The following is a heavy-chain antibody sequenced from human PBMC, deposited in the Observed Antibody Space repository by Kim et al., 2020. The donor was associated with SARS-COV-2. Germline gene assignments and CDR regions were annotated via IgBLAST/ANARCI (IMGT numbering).Heavy chain of an antibody. CDR2: INPSGGST. CDR1: GYTFTSYY. Sequence: ASVKVSCKASGYTFTSYYMHWVRQAPGQGLEWMGIINPSGGSTSYAQKFQGRVTMTRDTSTSTVYMELSSLRSEDTAVYYCARGYCSGGSCSVSDAFDIWGQGTMVTVSS. J-gene: IGHJ3*02. D-gene: IGHD2-15*01. CDR3: ARGYCSGGSCSVSDAFDI. V-gene: IGHV1-46*01.